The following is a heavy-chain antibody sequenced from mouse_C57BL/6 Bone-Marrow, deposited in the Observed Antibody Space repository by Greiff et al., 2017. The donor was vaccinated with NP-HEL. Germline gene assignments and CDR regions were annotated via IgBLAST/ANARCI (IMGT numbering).Heavy chain of an antibody. V-gene: IGHV2-2*01. CDR1: GFSLTSYG. Sequence: QVQLVESGPGLVQPSQSLSITCTVSGFSLTSYGVHWVRQSPGKGLEWLGVIWSGGSTDYNAAFISRLSISKDNSKSQVFFKMNSLQADDTAIYYCARVDLLWLRRSYYAMDYWGQGTSVTVSS. J-gene: IGHJ4*01. CDR3: ARVDLLWLRRSYYAMDY. CDR2: IWSGGST. D-gene: IGHD2-2*01.